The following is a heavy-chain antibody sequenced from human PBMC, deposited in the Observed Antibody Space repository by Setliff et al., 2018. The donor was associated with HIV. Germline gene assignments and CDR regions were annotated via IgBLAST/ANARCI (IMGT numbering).Heavy chain of an antibody. D-gene: IGHD3-3*01. J-gene: IGHJ3*02. V-gene: IGHV4-38-2*01. CDR1: GYSISTAYY. CDR3: ARSKTFYDFWGGYYTHGAFKI. CDR2: VYHSGTT. Sequence: ASETLSLTCAVSGYSISTAYYWGWIRQPPGKGLEWIGSVYHSGTTYYNPSLKSRVTISVDTSKNQFSLNLTSVTAADTAVYYCARSKTFYDFWGGYYTHGAFKIWGLGTMVTVSS.